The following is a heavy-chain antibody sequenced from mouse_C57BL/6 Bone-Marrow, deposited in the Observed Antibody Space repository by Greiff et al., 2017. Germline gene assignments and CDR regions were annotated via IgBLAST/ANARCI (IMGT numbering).Heavy chain of an antibody. Sequence: QVQLKQPGAELVKPGASVKLSCKASGYTFTSYWITWVKQRPGQGLEWIGDIYPGSGSTNYNEKFKSKATLTVDTSSSTAYMQLSSLTSEDSAVYYCARRYGSSLFAYWGRGTLVTVSA. J-gene: IGHJ3*01. V-gene: IGHV1-55*01. CDR1: GYTFTSYW. D-gene: IGHD1-1*01. CDR2: IYPGSGST. CDR3: ARRYGSSLFAY.